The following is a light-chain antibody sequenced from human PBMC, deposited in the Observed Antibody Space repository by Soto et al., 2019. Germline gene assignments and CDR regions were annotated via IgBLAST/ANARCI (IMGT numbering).Light chain of an antibody. CDR1: SSDVGGYNY. CDR2: DVS. Sequence: QSALTQPRPVSGSSGQSDNISCTGTSSDVGGYNYVSWYQQHPGKSPKLTIYDVSKPPSAVPDRCSGCKSCSMASLTISGLQAEDEAGYYCCSYAGSYSYVFGTGTKVTVL. CDR3: CSYAGSYSYV. V-gene: IGLV2-11*01. J-gene: IGLJ1*01.